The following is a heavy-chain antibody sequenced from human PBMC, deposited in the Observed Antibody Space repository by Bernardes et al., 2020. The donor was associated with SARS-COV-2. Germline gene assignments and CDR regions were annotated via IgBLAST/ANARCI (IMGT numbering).Heavy chain of an antibody. V-gene: IGHV1-3*01. CDR1: GYTLTSYA. CDR3: ARGYNNAWSLDY. J-gene: IGHJ4*02. CDR2: INAANGNT. Sequence: ASVKVSCKASGYTLTSYAVHWVRLAPGQRLEWMGWINAANGNTRYSQNFQGRVTFTRETSASTAHMELSSLRSEDSAVYYCARGYNNAWSLDYWGQGTLVTVSS. D-gene: IGHD1-20*01.